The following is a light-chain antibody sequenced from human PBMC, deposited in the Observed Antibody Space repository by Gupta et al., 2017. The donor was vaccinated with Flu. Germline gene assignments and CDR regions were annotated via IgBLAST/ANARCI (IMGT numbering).Light chain of an antibody. CDR3: SSHTSSRTYV. Sequence: SITISCAGSNSDIGHSNSVSWYQQHPGKAPQVIIYGVSDRPSGVSNRFSGSKSGNTASLTISGLQTEDEADYYCSSHTSSRTYVFGTGTKVIVL. V-gene: IGLV2-14*01. CDR1: NSDIGHSNS. J-gene: IGLJ1*01. CDR2: GVS.